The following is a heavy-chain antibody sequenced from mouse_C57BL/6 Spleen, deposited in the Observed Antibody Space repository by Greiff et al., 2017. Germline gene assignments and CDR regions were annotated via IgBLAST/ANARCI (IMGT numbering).Heavy chain of an antibody. V-gene: IGHV14-1*01. CDR1: GFNIKDYY. Sequence: VQLQQSGAELVRPGASVKLSCTASGFNIKDYYMHWVKQRPEQGLEWIGRIDPEDGDTAYAPKFPGKATLTADTSSNTANLPLSSLTSEDTALYYCTTLAQANAMDYWGQGTSVTVSA. D-gene: IGHD3-2*02. CDR2: IDPEDGDT. CDR3: TTLAQANAMDY. J-gene: IGHJ4*01.